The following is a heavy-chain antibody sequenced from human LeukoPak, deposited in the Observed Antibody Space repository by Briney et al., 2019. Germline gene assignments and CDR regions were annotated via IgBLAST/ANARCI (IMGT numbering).Heavy chain of an antibody. D-gene: IGHD6-19*01. CDR1: GYTFTSYD. V-gene: IGHV1-8*01. CDR2: VNPNSGNT. CDR3: ATPLAVAESLDAFDI. J-gene: IGHJ3*02. Sequence: GASVKVSCKASGYTFTSYDINWVRQATGQGLEWMGWVNPNSGNTGYAQKFRGRVTMTRDTSISTAYMELSRLRSDDTAVYYCATPLAVAESLDAFDIWGQGTMVTVSS.